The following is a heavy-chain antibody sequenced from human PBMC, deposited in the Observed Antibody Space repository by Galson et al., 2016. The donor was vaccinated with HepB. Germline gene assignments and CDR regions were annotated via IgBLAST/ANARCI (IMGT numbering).Heavy chain of an antibody. CDR2: IYYSGST. Sequence: ETLSLTCTVSGGSISSYYWSWIRQPPGKGLEWIGYIYYSGSTNYNPSLKSRVTISVDTSKNQFSLKLSSVTAADTAVYYCARGSSIAANWFDPWGQGTLVTVSS. D-gene: IGHD6-6*01. CDR1: GGSISSYY. V-gene: IGHV4-59*01. J-gene: IGHJ5*02. CDR3: ARGSSIAANWFDP.